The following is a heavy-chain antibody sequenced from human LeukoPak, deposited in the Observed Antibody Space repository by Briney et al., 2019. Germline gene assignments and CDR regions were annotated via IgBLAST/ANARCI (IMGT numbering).Heavy chain of an antibody. CDR1: GGSISSYY. V-gene: IGHV4-59*01. D-gene: IGHD3-3*01. CDR2: IYYSGST. CDR3: ARDLLRWGSLDY. J-gene: IGHJ4*02. Sequence: SETLALTCTVSGGSISSYYWSWIRQPPGKGLEWIGYIYYSGSTNYNPSLKSRVTISVDTSKNQFSLKLSSVTAADTAVYYCARDLLRWGSLDYWGQGTLVTVSS.